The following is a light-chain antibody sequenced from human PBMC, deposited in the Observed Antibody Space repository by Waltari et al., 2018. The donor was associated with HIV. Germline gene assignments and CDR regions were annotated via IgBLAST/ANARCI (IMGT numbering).Light chain of an antibody. J-gene: IGLJ3*02. V-gene: IGLV1-47*01. CDR3: AGWDDSLSGVV. CDR2: RNN. CDR1: TSNIGMND. Sequence: QAGLTPPPSASRTHGQRVTIPRSGTTSNIGMNDGSCYHQLPGAAPKLLMYRNNQRPSGVPDRFSGSKSGTSASLAISGLRSEDEADYYCAGWDDSLSGVVFGGGTKLTVL.